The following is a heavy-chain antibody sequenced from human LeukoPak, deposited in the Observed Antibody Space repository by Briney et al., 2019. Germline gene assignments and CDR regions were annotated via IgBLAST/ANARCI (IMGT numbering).Heavy chain of an antibody. D-gene: IGHD6-13*01. J-gene: IGHJ6*02. Sequence: PGRSLRLSCAASGFTFDDYAMHWVRQAPGKGLEWVSGISWNSGSIGYADSVKGRFTISRDNAKNSLYLQMNSLRAEDTALYYCARAAYSSSWDYYYGMDVWGQGTTVTVSS. V-gene: IGHV3-9*01. CDR1: GFTFDDYA. CDR2: ISWNSGSI. CDR3: ARAAYSSSWDYYYGMDV.